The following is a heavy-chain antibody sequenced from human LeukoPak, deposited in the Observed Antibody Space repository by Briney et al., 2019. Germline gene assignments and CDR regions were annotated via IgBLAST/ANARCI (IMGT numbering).Heavy chain of an antibody. D-gene: IGHD3-3*01. CDR1: GFTVNSNY. V-gene: IGHV3-66*02. CDR2: IYSGGSA. CDR3: ARSYDFWSGYYGFDY. J-gene: IGHJ4*02. Sequence: GGSLRLSCAASGFTVNSNYMSWVRQAQGKGLEWVSVIYSGGSAYYADSVKGRFTISRDNSKNTLYLQMNSLRAEDTAVYYCARSYDFWSGYYGFDYWGQGTLVTISS.